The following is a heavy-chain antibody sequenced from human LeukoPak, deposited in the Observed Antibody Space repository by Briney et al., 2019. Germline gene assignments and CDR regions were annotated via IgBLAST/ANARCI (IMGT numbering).Heavy chain of an antibody. CDR3: ARASGSYGSGSYYHYGMDV. CDR2: IFHSGST. Sequence: SETLALTCAVSGYSISSGYYWGWIRQPPGKGLEWIGRIFHSGSTYYNPSLKSRVNMSVDTSKNQISLKLSSVTAADTAVYYCARASGSYGSGSYYHYGMDVWGKGTTVTVSS. J-gene: IGHJ6*04. D-gene: IGHD3-10*01. V-gene: IGHV4-38-2*01. CDR1: GYSISSGYY.